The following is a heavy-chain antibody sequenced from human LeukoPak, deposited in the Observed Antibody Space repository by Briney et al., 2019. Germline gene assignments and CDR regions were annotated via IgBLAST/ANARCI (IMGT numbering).Heavy chain of an antibody. CDR1: GFTFSSYA. D-gene: IGHD2-2*01. V-gene: IGHV3-23*01. Sequence: PGGSLRLSCAASGFTFSSYAMSWVRQAPGKGLEWVSAISGSGGSTYYADSVKGRFTISRDNSKNTLYLQMNSLRAEDTAVYYCAKDGVLRGYCSSTSCSFDYWGQGTLVTVPS. J-gene: IGHJ4*02. CDR2: ISGSGGST. CDR3: AKDGVLRGYCSSTSCSFDY.